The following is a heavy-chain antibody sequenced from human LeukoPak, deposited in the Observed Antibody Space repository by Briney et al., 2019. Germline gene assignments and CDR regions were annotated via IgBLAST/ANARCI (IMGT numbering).Heavy chain of an antibody. CDR3: VGGFYDSGTHSGYSQH. CDR2: IYYSGTT. J-gene: IGHJ1*01. CDR1: GGSINDYY. D-gene: IGHD3-10*01. V-gene: IGHV4-59*01. Sequence: SETLSLTCTVSGGSINDYYWSWIRQPPGKRLEWIGYIYYSGTTNYNPSLKSRVTISVDTSKTQFSLSLSSVTAADTAVYYCVGGFYDSGTHSGYSQHWGQGTLVTVSS.